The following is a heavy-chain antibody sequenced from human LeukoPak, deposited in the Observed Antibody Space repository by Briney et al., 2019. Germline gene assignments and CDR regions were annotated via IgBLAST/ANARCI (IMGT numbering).Heavy chain of an antibody. D-gene: IGHD3-22*01. CDR1: GGSISSSSYY. Sequence: PSETLSLTCTVSGGSISSSSYYWGWIRQPPGKGLEWIGSIYYSGSTYYNPSLKSRVTISVDTSKNQFSLKLSSVTAADTAVYYCARGRTMIVVVITPYYFDYWGQGTLVTVSS. J-gene: IGHJ4*02. CDR3: ARGRTMIVVVITPYYFDY. V-gene: IGHV4-39*07. CDR2: IYYSGST.